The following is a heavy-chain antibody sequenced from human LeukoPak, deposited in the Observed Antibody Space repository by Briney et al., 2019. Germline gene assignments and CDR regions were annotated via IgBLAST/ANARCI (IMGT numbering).Heavy chain of an antibody. CDR1: GFTFSSYA. D-gene: IGHD3-22*01. CDR2: ISGSGGST. J-gene: IGHJ4*02. V-gene: IGHV3-23*01. CDR3: AKFPTSSTMIVTFDY. Sequence: PGGSLRLSCAASGFTFSSYAMSWVRQAPGKGLEWVSAISGSGGSTYYADSVKGRFTISRDNSKNTLYLQMNGLRAEDTAVYYCAKFPTSSTMIVTFDYWGQGTLVTVSS.